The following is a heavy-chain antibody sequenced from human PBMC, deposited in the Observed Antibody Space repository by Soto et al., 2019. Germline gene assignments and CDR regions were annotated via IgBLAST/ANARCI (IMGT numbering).Heavy chain of an antibody. CDR3: AKDEGHMTTVTPFDY. Sequence: QVQLVESGGGVVQPGRSLRLSCAASGFTFSSYGMHWVRQAPGKGLEWVAVISYDGSNKYYADSVKGRFTISRDNSKNTLYLQMNSLRAEDTAVYYCAKDEGHMTTVTPFDYWGQGTLVTVSS. D-gene: IGHD4-4*01. CDR2: ISYDGSNK. CDR1: GFTFSSYG. J-gene: IGHJ4*02. V-gene: IGHV3-30*18.